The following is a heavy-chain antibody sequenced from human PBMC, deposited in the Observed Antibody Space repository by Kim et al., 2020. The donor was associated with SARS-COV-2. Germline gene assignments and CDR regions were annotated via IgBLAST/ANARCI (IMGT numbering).Heavy chain of an antibody. Sequence: GGSLRLYCVASRFTFSSSAMTWVRQAPGKGLEWVSTIFGSGHGTYYADSVKGRFVVSRDNSKNTLYLQMNNLRGDDTAIYYCAKNVHITSVTFLWYFDLWGRGSSVTVSS. V-gene: IGHV3-23*01. J-gene: IGHJ2*01. CDR3: AKNVHITSVTFLWYFDL. CDR1: RFTFSSSA. D-gene: IGHD2-2*01. CDR2: IFGSGHGT.